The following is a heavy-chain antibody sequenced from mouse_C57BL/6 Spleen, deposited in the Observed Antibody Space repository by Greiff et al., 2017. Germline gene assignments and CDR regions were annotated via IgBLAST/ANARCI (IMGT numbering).Heavy chain of an antibody. CDR2: IYPRSGNT. D-gene: IGHD2-5*01. J-gene: IGHJ2*01. V-gene: IGHV1-81*01. CDR1: GYTFTSYG. Sequence: QVQLQQSGAELARPGASVKLSCKASGYTFTSYGISWVKQRTGQGLEWIGEIYPRSGNTYYNEKFKGKATLTADKSSSTAYMELRSLTSEDSAVYFCARYGELYYSNYFDYWGQGTTLTVSS. CDR3: ARYGELYYSNYFDY.